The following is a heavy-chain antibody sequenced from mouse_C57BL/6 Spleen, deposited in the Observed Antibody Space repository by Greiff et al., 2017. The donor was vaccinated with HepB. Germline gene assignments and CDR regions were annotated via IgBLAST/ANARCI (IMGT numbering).Heavy chain of an antibody. J-gene: IGHJ4*01. CDR2: ISDGGSYT. D-gene: IGHD1-1*01. CDR3: ARGENYYGSSLYYYAMDY. CDR1: GFTFSSYA. V-gene: IGHV5-4*01. Sequence: DVQLVESGGGLVKPGGSLKLSCAASGFTFSSYAMSWVRQTPEKRLEWVATISDGGSYTYYPDNVKGRFTISRDNAKNNLYLQMSHLKSEDTAMYYCARGENYYGSSLYYYAMDYWGQGTSVTVSS.